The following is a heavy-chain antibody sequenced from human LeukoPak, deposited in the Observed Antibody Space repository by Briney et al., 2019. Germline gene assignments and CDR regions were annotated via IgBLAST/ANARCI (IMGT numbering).Heavy chain of an antibody. Sequence: PSGTLSLTCTVSGYSISSGYYWGWIRPPPGKVLEWIGSIYHSGSSYSNPSLNSRVTISVDTSKNHFSLKLSSVTAADTAVYYCARRVHYYDTSGYSYYFDYWGQGTLVTVSS. J-gene: IGHJ4*02. V-gene: IGHV4-38-2*02. CDR1: GYSISSGYY. CDR3: ARRVHYYDTSGYSYYFDY. D-gene: IGHD3-22*01. CDR2: IYHSGSS.